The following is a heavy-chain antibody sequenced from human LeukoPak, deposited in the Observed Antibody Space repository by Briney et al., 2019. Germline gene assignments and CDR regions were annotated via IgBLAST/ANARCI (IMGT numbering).Heavy chain of an antibody. D-gene: IGHD3-9*01. CDR1: GFTFSTYT. Sequence: PGGSLRLSCAASGFTFSTYTMNWVRQAPGKGLEWVSYISSSGSTIYYADSVKGRFTISRDNSKNTLYLQMNSLRAEDTAVYYCAKAFGSNILTGYLHFDYWGQGTLVTVSS. V-gene: IGHV3-48*01. CDR3: AKAFGSNILTGYLHFDY. J-gene: IGHJ4*02. CDR2: ISSSGSTI.